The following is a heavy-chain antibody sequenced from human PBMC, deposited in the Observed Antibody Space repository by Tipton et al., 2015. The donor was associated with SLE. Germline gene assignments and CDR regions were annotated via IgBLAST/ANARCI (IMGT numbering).Heavy chain of an antibody. CDR3: ARDRDSSGSEGWFDP. D-gene: IGHD6-19*01. V-gene: IGHV4-59*12. J-gene: IGHJ5*02. Sequence: TLSLTCTVSGGSISSYYWSWIRQPPGKGLEWIGYIYYSGSTNYNPSLKSRVTISVDTSKNQFSLKLSSVTAADTAVYYCARDRDSSGSEGWFDPWGQGTLVTVSS. CDR1: GGSISSYY. CDR2: IYYSGST.